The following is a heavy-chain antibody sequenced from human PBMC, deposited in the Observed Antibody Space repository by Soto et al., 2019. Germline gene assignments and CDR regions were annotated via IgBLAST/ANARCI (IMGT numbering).Heavy chain of an antibody. CDR2: INPNSGGT. CDR1: GYTFTGYY. CDR3: ARADDILTGYHFDY. D-gene: IGHD3-9*01. V-gene: IGHV1-2*04. J-gene: IGHJ4*02. Sequence: ASVRVSCKASGYTFTGYYMHWVRQAPGQGLEWMGWINPNSGGTNYAQKFQGWVTMTRDTSISTAYMELSRLRSDDTAVYYCARADDILTGYHFDYWGQGTQVTVSS.